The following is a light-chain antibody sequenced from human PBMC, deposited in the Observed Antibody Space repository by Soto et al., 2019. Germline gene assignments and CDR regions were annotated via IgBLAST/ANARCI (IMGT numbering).Light chain of an antibody. CDR2: GTS. V-gene: IGKV3-15*01. CDR1: QYVSTT. J-gene: IGKJ5*01. CDR3: QQYNNWPPSII. Sequence: EIVLTQSPGTLSLSPGERATLSCRASQYVSTTFFAWYQQKPGQAPRLLIYGTSNRATDTPVRFRGSGSGTEFTLTISSLQSEDFAVYYCQQYNNWPPSIIFGQGTRLEIK.